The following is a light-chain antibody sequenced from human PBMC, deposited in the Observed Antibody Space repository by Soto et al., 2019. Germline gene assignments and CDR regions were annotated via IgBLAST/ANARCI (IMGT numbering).Light chain of an antibody. CDR2: GAS. CDR1: QGIRND. V-gene: IGKV1-6*01. Sequence: AIQLTQSPSSLSASVGDRVSITCRASQGIRNDLGWYQHKPGKAPKLLIHGASSLQSGVPSRFSGSASGTEFTHTISSLQPEDLASYYCLQDHSYPWTFGQGTKVDIK. CDR3: LQDHSYPWT. J-gene: IGKJ1*01.